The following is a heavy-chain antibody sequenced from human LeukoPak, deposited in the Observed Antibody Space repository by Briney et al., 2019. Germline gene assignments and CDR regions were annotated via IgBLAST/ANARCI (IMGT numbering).Heavy chain of an antibody. Sequence: ASVKVSCKASGYTFSNDYMHWVRQAPGQGLEWMGIINPNDGSTSYAQRFQGRVTMTRDTSTSTFYMELSTLRYEDTAVYYCARGSYYYMDVWVTGTTVTISS. CDR2: INPNDGST. CDR3: ARGSYYYMDV. V-gene: IGHV1-46*01. CDR1: GYTFSNDY. J-gene: IGHJ6*03.